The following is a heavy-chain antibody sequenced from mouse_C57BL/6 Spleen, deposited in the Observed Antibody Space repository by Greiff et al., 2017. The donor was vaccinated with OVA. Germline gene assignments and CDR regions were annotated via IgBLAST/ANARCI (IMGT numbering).Heavy chain of an antibody. CDR3: VREGLTGAVDCDD. V-gene: IGHV10-1*01. D-gene: IGHD4-1*01. CDR1: GFSFNTYA. J-gene: IGHJ2*01. Sequence: EVKVVESGGGLVQPKGSLKLSCAASGFSFNTYAMNWVRQAPGKGLEWVARIRSKSNNYATYYADSVKDRFTISRDDSESMLYLQMNNLKTEDTATYYCVREGLTGAVDCDDWGQGTTLT. CDR2: IRSKSNNYAT.